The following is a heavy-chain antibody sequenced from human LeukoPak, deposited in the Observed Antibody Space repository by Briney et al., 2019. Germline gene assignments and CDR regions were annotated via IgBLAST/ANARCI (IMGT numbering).Heavy chain of an antibody. D-gene: IGHD4-17*01. V-gene: IGHV4-39*01. CDR2: IYYSGST. J-gene: IGHJ6*02. CDR3: ARSYGDYGSYYYYYYGMDV. CDR1: GGSISSSSYY. Sequence: PSETLSLTCTVSGGSISSSSYYWGWIRQPPGKGLEWIGSIYYSGSTYYNPSLKRRVTISVDTSKNQFSLKLSSGTAADTAVYYCARSYGDYGSYYYYYYGMDVWGQGTTVTVSS.